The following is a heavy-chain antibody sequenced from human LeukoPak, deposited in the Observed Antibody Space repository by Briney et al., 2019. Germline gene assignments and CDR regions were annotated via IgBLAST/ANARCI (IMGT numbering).Heavy chain of an antibody. Sequence: GGSLRLSCAASGLTFSSYEMNWVRQAPGKGLEWVSYISSSGSTIYYADSVKGRFTISRDNAKNSLYLQMNSLRAEDTAVYYCAREEWLSRGLDYWGQGTLVTVSS. D-gene: IGHD6-19*01. V-gene: IGHV3-48*03. CDR2: ISSSGSTI. CDR3: AREEWLSRGLDY. CDR1: GLTFSSYE. J-gene: IGHJ4*02.